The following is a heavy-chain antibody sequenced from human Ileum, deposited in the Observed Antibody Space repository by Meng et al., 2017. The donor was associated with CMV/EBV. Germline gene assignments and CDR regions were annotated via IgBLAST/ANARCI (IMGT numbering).Heavy chain of an antibody. J-gene: IGHJ5*02. CDR2: FYFTGST. CDR1: GGSISSSGSSYY. Sequence: SETLSLTCTISGGSISSSGSSYYWGWIGQPPGKGVEWIRNFYFTGSTYYNPSLKSRVTISVDTSKSQLSLKLTSVTAADTAVYYCARAFHCSSTSCYRTNWFDPWGQGTLVTVSS. V-gene: IGHV4-39*07. D-gene: IGHD2-2*02. CDR3: ARAFHCSSTSCYRTNWFDP.